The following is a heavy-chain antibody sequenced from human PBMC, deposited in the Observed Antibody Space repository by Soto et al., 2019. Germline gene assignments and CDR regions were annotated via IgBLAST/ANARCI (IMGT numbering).Heavy chain of an antibody. CDR1: GDSISSPDQY. V-gene: IGHV4-30-4*01. CDR2: IYFSGYPSYTP. Sequence: PSETLSLTCTVAGDSISSPDQYWSWIRQPPGKGLEWIGCIYFSGYPSYTPSYNPSLKNRALILLDTSKKQFSLNLNSLTVADTAVYYCAREDHVSGGVWYFPLHVRGQGATVTVS. CDR3: AREDHVSGGVWYFPLHV. J-gene: IGHJ6*02. D-gene: IGHD3-16*01.